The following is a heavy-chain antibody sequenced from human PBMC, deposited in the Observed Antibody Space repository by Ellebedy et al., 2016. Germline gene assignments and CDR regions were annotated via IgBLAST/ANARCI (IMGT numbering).Heavy chain of an antibody. J-gene: IGHJ6*02. D-gene: IGHD2-21*01. Sequence: SVKVSCXASGGTFSSYAISWVRQAPGQGLEWMGRIIPILGIANYAQKFQGRVTITADKSTSTAYMELSSLRSEDTAVYYCARGGDKDYGMDVWGQGTTVTVSS. V-gene: IGHV1-69*04. CDR3: ARGGDKDYGMDV. CDR2: IIPILGIA. CDR1: GGTFSSYA.